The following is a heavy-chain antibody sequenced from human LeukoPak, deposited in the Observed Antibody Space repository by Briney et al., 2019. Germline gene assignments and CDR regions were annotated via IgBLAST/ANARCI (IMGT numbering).Heavy chain of an antibody. Sequence: SETLSLTCTVSGGSISSYYWSWIRQPPGKGLEWIGYIYYSGSTNHNPSLKSRVTISVDTSKNQFSLKLSSVTAADTAVYYCARGGSSSWGYFDYWGQGTLVTVSS. D-gene: IGHD6-13*01. CDR2: IYYSGST. J-gene: IGHJ4*02. V-gene: IGHV4-59*01. CDR1: GGSISSYY. CDR3: ARGGSSSWGYFDY.